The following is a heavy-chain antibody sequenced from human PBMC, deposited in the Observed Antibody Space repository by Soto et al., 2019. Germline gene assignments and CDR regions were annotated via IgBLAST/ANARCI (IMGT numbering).Heavy chain of an antibody. CDR3: ARVKRGSSSAWYNYMDV. J-gene: IGHJ6*02. V-gene: IGHV1-69*01. CDR2: VIPILGTA. CDR1: GGSLRNSV. D-gene: IGHD6-19*01. Sequence: QVQLVQSGAEVKKPGSSVKVSCTASGGSLRNSVISWVRQAPAQRLEWMGGVIPILGTANYAQKFQGRVTMTADEATSTAYMDLSSLSPDDTAVYYCARVKRGSSSAWYNYMDVWGQGTTVTVSS.